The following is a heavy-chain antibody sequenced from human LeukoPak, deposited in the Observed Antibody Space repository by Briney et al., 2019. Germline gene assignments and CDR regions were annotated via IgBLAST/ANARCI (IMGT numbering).Heavy chain of an antibody. CDR3: TTGRRGAVFDY. Sequence: GGSLRLSCAASGFTFSSYEMNWVRQAPGKGLEWVSYISSSGSTIYYADSVKGRFTISRDNAKNSLYLQMNSLRAEDTAVYYCTTGRRGAVFDYWGQGTLVTVSS. J-gene: IGHJ4*02. CDR2: ISSSGSTI. CDR1: GFTFSSYE. D-gene: IGHD6-19*01. V-gene: IGHV3-48*03.